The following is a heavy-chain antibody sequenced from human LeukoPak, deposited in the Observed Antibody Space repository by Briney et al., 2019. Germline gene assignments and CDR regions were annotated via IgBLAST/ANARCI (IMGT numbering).Heavy chain of an antibody. Sequence: GGSLRLSCAASGFTLSSYWMHWVRQAPGKGLVWVSGISGSGGSTYYADSVKGRFTISRDNSKNTLYLQMNSLRAEDTAVYYCAKNVIGDYSGAFDIWGQGTMVTVSS. CDR1: GFTLSSYW. V-gene: IGHV3-23*01. D-gene: IGHD4-17*01. CDR3: AKNVIGDYSGAFDI. J-gene: IGHJ3*02. CDR2: ISGSGGST.